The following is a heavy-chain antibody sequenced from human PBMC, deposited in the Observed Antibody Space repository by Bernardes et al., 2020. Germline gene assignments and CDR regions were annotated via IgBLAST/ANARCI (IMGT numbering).Heavy chain of an antibody. J-gene: IGHJ6*02. D-gene: IGHD1-26*01. CDR1: GYTFTSYD. Sequence: ASVKVSCKASGYTFTSYDINWVRQATGQGLEWMGWMNPNSGNTGYAQKFQGRVTMTRNTSISTAYMELSSLRSEDTAVYYCARGPDRFLGAIRHYYYGMDVWGQGTTVTVS. V-gene: IGHV1-8*01. CDR2: MNPNSGNT. CDR3: ARGPDRFLGAIRHYYYGMDV.